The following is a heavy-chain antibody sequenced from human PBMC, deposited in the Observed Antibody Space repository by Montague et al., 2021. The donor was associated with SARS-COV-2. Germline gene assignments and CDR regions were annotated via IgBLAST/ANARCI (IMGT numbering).Heavy chain of an antibody. CDR1: GYIFTGHY. CDR3: ARAVAAVGGPVDYYYFDGMDV. J-gene: IGHJ6*02. D-gene: IGHD6-13*01. V-gene: IGHV1-2*02. Sequence: SVKVSCKASGYIFTGHYVLRVRQAPGQGLEWMGWINSHSGGTQYAQKFQGKVTLTRDTSINTAYMELSRLRFDDTAVYYCARAVAAVGGPVDYYYFDGMDVWGQGTTVPASS. CDR2: INSHSGGT.